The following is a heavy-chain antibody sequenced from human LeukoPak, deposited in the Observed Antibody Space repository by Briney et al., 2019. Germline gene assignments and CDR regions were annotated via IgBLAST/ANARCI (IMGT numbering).Heavy chain of an antibody. CDR3: ARGQTYYDGSTGYHYYAFDM. CDR2: INTDESST. J-gene: IGHJ3*02. D-gene: IGHD3-9*01. CDR1: GFTFGNYW. V-gene: IGHV3-74*01. Sequence: GGSLRLSCAASGFTFGNYWMHWARQAPGKGLVWVSRINTDESSTNYADSVKGRFTISRDNAKKTLYLQMNSLTAEDTAVYYCARGQTYYDGSTGYHYYAFDMWGQGTMVTVSS.